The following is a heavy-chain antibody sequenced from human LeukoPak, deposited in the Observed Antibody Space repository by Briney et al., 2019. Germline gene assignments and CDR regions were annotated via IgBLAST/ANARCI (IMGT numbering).Heavy chain of an antibody. J-gene: IGHJ5*02. CDR3: ARAGYCSSTSCSNWFDP. Sequence: GGSLRLSCAASGFTFSSYTMNWVRQAPGKGLEWVSSISSSSSYIYYADSVKGRFTISRDNAKNSLYLQMNSLRAEDTAVYYCARAGYCSSTSCSNWFDPWGQEPWSPSPQ. CDR1: GFTFSSYT. V-gene: IGHV3-21*01. CDR2: ISSSSSYI. D-gene: IGHD2-2*03.